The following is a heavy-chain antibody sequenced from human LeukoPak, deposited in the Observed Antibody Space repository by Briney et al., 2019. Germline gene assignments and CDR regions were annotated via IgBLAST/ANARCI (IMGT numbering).Heavy chain of an antibody. CDR1: GFTFSSYA. CDR3: ARDRLRYFDY. Sequence: PGRSLRLSCAASGFTFSSYAMHWVRQAPGKGLEWVAVIPYDGSNKYYADSVKGRFTISRDNSKNTLYLQMNSLRAEDTAVYYCARDRLRYFDYWGQGTLVTVSS. J-gene: IGHJ4*02. D-gene: IGHD3-10*01. V-gene: IGHV3-30-3*01. CDR2: IPYDGSNK.